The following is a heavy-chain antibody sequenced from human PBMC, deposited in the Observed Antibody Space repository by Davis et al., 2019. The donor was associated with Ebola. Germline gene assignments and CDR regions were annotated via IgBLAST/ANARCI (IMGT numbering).Heavy chain of an antibody. V-gene: IGHV3-30-3*01. Sequence: PGGSLRLSCAASGFTFSSYAMHWVRQAPGKGLEWVAVISYDGSNKYYADSVKGRFTISRDNSKNTLYLQMNSLRAEDTAVYYCARQDIVVVPAAPKSGAFDIWGQGTMVTVSS. CDR2: ISYDGSNK. CDR1: GFTFSSYA. D-gene: IGHD2-2*01. J-gene: IGHJ3*02. CDR3: ARQDIVVVPAAPKSGAFDI.